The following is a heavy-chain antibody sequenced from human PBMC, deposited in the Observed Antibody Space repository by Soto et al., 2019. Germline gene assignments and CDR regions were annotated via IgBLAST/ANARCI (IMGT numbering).Heavy chain of an antibody. CDR3: VMVDNYVTPTPQDV. J-gene: IGHJ6*02. CDR1: GYIFVNYG. CDR2: ISPYTGNT. V-gene: IGHV1-18*01. Sequence: QVQLVQSGDEVKKPGASVKVSCKASGYIFVNYGIAWVRQAPGQGLEWMGWISPYTGNTHSATQVQGRLTMPTDTSTRTAYMDLGSLTSDDTAVYYCVMVDNYVTPTPQDVWGQGTTVTVSS. D-gene: IGHD3-16*01.